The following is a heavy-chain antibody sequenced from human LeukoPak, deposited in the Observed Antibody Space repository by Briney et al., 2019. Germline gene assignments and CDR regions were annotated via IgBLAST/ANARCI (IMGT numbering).Heavy chain of an antibody. CDR1: GCTFTSYG. D-gene: IGHD3-9*01. Sequence: ASVKVSFKASGCTFTSYGISWVRQAPGQGLEWMGWISAYNGNTNYAQKLQGRVTMTTDTSTSTAYMELRSLRSDDTAVYYCARDAYYDILTGYPEYWGQGTLVTVSS. CDR2: ISAYNGNT. V-gene: IGHV1-18*01. J-gene: IGHJ4*02. CDR3: ARDAYYDILTGYPEY.